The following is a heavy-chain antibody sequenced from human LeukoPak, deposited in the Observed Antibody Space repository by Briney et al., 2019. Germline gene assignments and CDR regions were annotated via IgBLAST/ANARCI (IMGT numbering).Heavy chain of an antibody. CDR2: ISAYNGNT. D-gene: IGHD5-12*01. CDR1: GYTFTSYG. J-gene: IGHJ3*02. Sequence: GASVKVSCKASGYTFTSYGISWVRQAPGQGLEWMGWISAYNGNTNYAQKLQGRVTMTTDTSTSTAYMELRSLRSDDTAVYYCARPNRDGYNYLDAFDIWGQGTMVTVSS. V-gene: IGHV1-18*01. CDR3: ARPNRDGYNYLDAFDI.